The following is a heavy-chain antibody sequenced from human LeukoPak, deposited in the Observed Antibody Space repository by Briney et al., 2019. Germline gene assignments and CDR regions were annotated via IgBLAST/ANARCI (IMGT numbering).Heavy chain of an antibody. Sequence: GGSLRHFCAASGVTISSYEMNWFRQAPGRALLLVSYISSSGSTIYYAESVKGRFTISRENAKNSLYLQMNSLRAEDTAVYYCATSSAYYYFDFDYWGQGTLVTVSS. D-gene: IGHD3-22*01. CDR1: GVTISSYE. CDR3: ATSSAYYYFDFDY. J-gene: IGHJ4*02. CDR2: ISSSGSTI. V-gene: IGHV3-48*03.